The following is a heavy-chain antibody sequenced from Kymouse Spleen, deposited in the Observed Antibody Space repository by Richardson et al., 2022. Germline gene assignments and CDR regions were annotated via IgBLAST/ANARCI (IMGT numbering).Heavy chain of an antibody. CDR1: GGSISSYY. V-gene: IGHV4-59*01. J-gene: IGHJ6*02. CDR3: AREKWLDYYYYGMDV. CDR2: IYYSGST. Sequence: QVQLQESGPGLVKPSETLSLTCTVSGGSISSYYWSWIRQPPGKGLEWIGYIYYSGSTNYNPSLKSRVTISVDTSKNQFSLKLSSVTAADTAVYYCAREKWLDYYYYGMDVWGQGTTVTVSS. D-gene: IGHD6-19*01.